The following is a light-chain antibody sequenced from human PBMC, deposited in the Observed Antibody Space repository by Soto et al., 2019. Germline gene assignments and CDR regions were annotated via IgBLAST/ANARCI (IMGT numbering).Light chain of an antibody. CDR1: SSDVGAYNY. CDR2: AVS. CDR3: NSYTSSSTWV. J-gene: IGLJ3*02. Sequence: QSALTQPASVSGSPGQSITISCTGTSSDVGAYNYVSWYQQYPGKAPKLMIYAVSNRPSGVSYRFSGFKSGNTASLTISGLQAEDEADYYCNSYTSSSTWVFGGGTKVTVL. V-gene: IGLV2-14*01.